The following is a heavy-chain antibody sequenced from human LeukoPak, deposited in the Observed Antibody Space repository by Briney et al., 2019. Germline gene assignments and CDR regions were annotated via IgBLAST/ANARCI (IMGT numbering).Heavy chain of an antibody. CDR2: ISSSSSTI. J-gene: IGHJ6*04. Sequence: GSLRLSCAASGFTFSSYSMNWVRQAPGKGLEWVSYISSSSSTIYYADSVKGRFTISRDNAKNSLYLQMNSLRAEDTAVYYCARDRTIVAAMDVWGKGTTVTVSS. CDR1: GFTFSSYS. CDR3: ARDRTIVAAMDV. D-gene: IGHD5-12*01. V-gene: IGHV3-48*01.